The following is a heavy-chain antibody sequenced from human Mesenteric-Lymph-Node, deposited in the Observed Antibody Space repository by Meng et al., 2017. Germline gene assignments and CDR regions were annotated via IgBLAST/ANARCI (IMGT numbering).Heavy chain of an antibody. V-gene: IGHV3-30*03. Sequence: GESLKTSCAASGFTFSSYWMSWVRQAPGKGLEWGALLSHDGSISHADFVKDRFAISRDNSKNTVYLQVNSLRPEDTALYHCARESHSSGRAGTFDVWGRGTMVTVSS. CDR1: GFTFSSYW. D-gene: IGHD3-22*01. CDR3: ARESHSSGRAGTFDV. J-gene: IGHJ3*01. CDR2: LSHDGSI.